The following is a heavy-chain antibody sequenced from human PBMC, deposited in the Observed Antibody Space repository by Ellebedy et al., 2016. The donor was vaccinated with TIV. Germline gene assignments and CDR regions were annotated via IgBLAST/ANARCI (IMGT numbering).Heavy chain of an antibody. CDR1: GFTFGGHS. J-gene: IGHJ4*02. CDR2: VSSSSSAI. D-gene: IGHD6-19*01. V-gene: IGHV3-48*02. CDR3: TRARVYSNGWYYPDF. Sequence: GESLKISCAAPGFTFGGHSMTWVRQAPGKGLEWISAVSSSSSAIFYADSVKGRFSIPSDNARNSLYLQMNTLRDEDTAVYYCTRARVYSNGWYYPDFWGQGTLVAVSS.